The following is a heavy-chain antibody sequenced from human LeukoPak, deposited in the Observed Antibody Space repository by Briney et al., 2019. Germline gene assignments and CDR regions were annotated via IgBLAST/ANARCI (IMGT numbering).Heavy chain of an antibody. CDR2: IKQDGSEK. V-gene: IGHV3-7*05. D-gene: IGHD4-17*01. Sequence: GGSLRLSCAASGFTFSTYWMTWVRQAPGKGLERVANIKQDGSEKYYVDSVKGRFTISRDNAKNSLYLQMNSLRAEDTAVYYCARDTVTDSIADYWGQGTLVTVSS. J-gene: IGHJ4*02. CDR1: GFTFSTYW. CDR3: ARDTVTDSIADY.